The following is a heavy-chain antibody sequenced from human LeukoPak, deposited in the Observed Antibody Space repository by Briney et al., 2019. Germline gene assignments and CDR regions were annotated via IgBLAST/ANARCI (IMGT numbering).Heavy chain of an antibody. Sequence: GGSLRLSCTTSGFTFSSSWMSWVRQAPGKGLEWVANIKRDGCEKTCIDSVKGRFTISRDNAKNSLYLQMNSLRVEDTAVYYCARDPGEDCSSIICSWGQGTRVIVSS. CDR1: GFTFSSSW. V-gene: IGHV3-7*01. CDR2: IKRDGCEK. J-gene: IGHJ5*02. D-gene: IGHD2-2*01. CDR3: ARDPGEDCSSIICS.